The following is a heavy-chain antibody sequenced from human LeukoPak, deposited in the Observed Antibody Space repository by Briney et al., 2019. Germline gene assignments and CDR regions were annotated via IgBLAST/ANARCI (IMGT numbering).Heavy chain of an antibody. CDR1: GFTFSSYA. J-gene: IGHJ4*02. CDR3: ARDWAMVRGAKFDY. D-gene: IGHD3-10*01. Sequence: GGSLRLSCAASGFTFSSYAMHWVRQAPGKGLEWVAVISYDGSNKYYADSVKGRFTISRDNSKNTLYLQMNSLRAEDTAVYYCARDWAMVRGAKFDYWGQGTLVTVSS. CDR2: ISYDGSNK. V-gene: IGHV3-30*04.